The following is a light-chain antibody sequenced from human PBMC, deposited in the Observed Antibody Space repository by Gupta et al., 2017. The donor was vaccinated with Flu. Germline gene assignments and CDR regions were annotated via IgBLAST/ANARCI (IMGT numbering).Light chain of an antibody. CDR3: QTGTTGIVA. J-gene: IGLJ2*01. Sequence: QFVLTQSPSASASLGASINLTCTLNNGHVKDAIAWHQQRRGKGPQYFMRLNSDGSHHKGDGVPVRFSASGSGADRDLTIAGRRAEDEDDYYCQTGTTGIVAFGGGTRLTVL. CDR1: NGHVKDA. V-gene: IGLV4-69*01. CDR2: LNSDGSH.